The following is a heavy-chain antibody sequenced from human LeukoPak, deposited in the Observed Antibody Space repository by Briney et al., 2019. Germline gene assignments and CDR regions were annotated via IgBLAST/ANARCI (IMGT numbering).Heavy chain of an antibody. J-gene: IGHJ4*02. V-gene: IGHV3-23*01. CDR1: GFTFSSYA. Sequence: GGSLRLSGAASGFTFSSYAMSWVRQAPGKGLEWVSAISGSGGSTYYADSVKGRFTISRDNSKNTLYLQMNSLRAEDTAVYYCAKAYYYDSSGTFDYWGQGTLVTVSS. CDR3: AKAYYYDSSGTFDY. CDR2: ISGSGGST. D-gene: IGHD3-22*01.